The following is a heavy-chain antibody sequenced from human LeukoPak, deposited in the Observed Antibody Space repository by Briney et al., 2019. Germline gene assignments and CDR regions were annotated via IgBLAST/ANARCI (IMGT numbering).Heavy chain of an antibody. CDR3: ARFGDCSGGSCYSPFDY. D-gene: IGHD2-15*01. CDR1: GGSFSGYY. V-gene: IGHV4-34*01. J-gene: IGHJ4*02. Sequence: SETLSLTCAVYGGSFSGYYWSWIRQPPGKGLEWIGEINHSGSTNYNPSLKSRVTISVDTSKNQFSLKLSSVTAADTAVYYCARFGDCSGGSCYSPFDYWGQGTLVTVSS. CDR2: INHSGST.